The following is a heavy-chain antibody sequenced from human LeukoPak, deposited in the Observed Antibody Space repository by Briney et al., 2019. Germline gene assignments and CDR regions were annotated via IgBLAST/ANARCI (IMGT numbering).Heavy chain of an antibody. CDR1: GFTFSSYW. Sequence: PGGSLRLSCAGSGFTFSSYWIHWVRQAPGEGLVWVSRINPDGSSTTYADSVKGRFIISRDNAENTLYLQMNSLRVEDSAVYYCARAGYYRFDYWGQGTLVTVSS. D-gene: IGHD2/OR15-2a*01. CDR2: INPDGSST. CDR3: ARAGYYRFDY. V-gene: IGHV3-74*01. J-gene: IGHJ4*02.